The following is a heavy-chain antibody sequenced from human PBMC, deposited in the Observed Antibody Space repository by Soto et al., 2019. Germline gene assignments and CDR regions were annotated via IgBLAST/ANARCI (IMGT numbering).Heavy chain of an antibody. CDR3: ARDQDNDYGPYYYGMDV. CDR2: ISAYNGNT. CDR1: GYTFTSYG. Sequence: GASVKVSCKASGYTFTSYGISWVRQAPGQGLEWMGWISAYNGNTNYAQKLQGRVTMTTDTSTSTAYMELRSLRSDDTAVYYCARDQDNDYGPYYYGMDVWGQGTTVTVSS. V-gene: IGHV1-18*01. D-gene: IGHD4-17*01. J-gene: IGHJ6*02.